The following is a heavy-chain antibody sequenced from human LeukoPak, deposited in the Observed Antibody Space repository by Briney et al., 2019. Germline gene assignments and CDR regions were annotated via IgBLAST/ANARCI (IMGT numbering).Heavy chain of an antibody. Sequence: NPSQTLSLTCTVSGGSISSGGYYWSWIRQPPGKGLEWIGYIYHSGSTYYNPSLKSRVTISVDRSKNQFSLKLSSVTAADTAVYYCARGRGGRITYGSGSYYPYWGQGTLVTVSS. CDR2: IYHSGST. D-gene: IGHD3-10*01. V-gene: IGHV4-30-2*01. CDR1: GGSISSGGYY. J-gene: IGHJ4*02. CDR3: ARGRGGRITYGSGSYYPY.